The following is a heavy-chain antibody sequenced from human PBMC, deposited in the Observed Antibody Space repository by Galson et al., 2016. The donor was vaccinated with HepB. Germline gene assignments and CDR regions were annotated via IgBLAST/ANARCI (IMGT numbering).Heavy chain of an antibody. V-gene: IGHV4-31*03. CDR2: IYYSGST. CDR1: GGSISFGYY. Sequence: TLSLTCTVSGGSISFGYYWTWIRQHPGKGLEWIGNIYYSGSTYYNPSLKSRVTISVDTSKYQFSLKLGSVTAADTAIYYCARDFRLGGDYYFDYWGQGTLVTGSS. J-gene: IGHJ4*02. D-gene: IGHD4-17*01. CDR3: ARDFRLGGDYYFDY.